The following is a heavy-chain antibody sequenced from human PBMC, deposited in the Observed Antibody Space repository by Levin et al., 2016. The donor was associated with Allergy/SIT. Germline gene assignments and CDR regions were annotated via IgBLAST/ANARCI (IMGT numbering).Heavy chain of an antibody. CDR2: MNPKSGNT. D-gene: IGHD5-24*01. CDR3: ARGYNGYIHN. Sequence: ASVKVSCKASGYTFTDYYMEWVRQAPGRGLEWMGWMNPKSGNTGYAQQFQGRVAMTRDTSITTAYLELSSLTSEDTAVYYCARGYNGYIHNWGQGTLVTVSS. V-gene: IGHV1-8*02. CDR1: GYTFTDYY. J-gene: IGHJ4*02.